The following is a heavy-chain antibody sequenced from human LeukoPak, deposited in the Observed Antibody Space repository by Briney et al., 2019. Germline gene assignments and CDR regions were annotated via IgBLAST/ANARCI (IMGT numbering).Heavy chain of an antibody. D-gene: IGHD3-10*01. J-gene: IGHJ4*02. CDR3: AKDLKAHNYGSGLDY. CDR1: GFTFSSYG. Sequence: PGGSLRLSCAASGFTFSSYGMHWVRQAPGKGLEWVAFIRYDGSNKYYADSVKGRFTISRDNSKNTLYLQMNSLRAEDTAVYYCAKDLKAHNYGSGLDYWGQGTLVTVSS. V-gene: IGHV3-30*02. CDR2: IRYDGSNK.